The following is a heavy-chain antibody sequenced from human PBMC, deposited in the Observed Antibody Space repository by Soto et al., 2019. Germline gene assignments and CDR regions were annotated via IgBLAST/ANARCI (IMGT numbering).Heavy chain of an antibody. CDR3: ARASPEPYDFWSGYHFDP. D-gene: IGHD3-3*01. CDR1: GGTFSSYA. V-gene: IGHV1-69*13. CDR2: IIPIFGTA. Sequence: ASVKVSCKASGGTFSSYAISWVRQAPGQGLEWMGGIIPIFGTANYAQKFQGRVTITADESTSTAYMELSSLRSEDTAVYYCARASPEPYDFWSGYHFDPWGQGTLVTVSS. J-gene: IGHJ5*02.